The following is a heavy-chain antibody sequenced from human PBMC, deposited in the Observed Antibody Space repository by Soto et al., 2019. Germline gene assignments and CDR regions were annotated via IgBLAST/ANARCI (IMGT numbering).Heavy chain of an antibody. Sequence: ASVKVSCKASGYTFTGYYMHWVRQAPGQGLEWMGWINPNSGGTNYAQKFQGWVTMTRDTSISTAYMELSRLRSDDTAVYYCARGLDYYYGMDVWGQGTTVTVSS. CDR3: ARGLDYYYGMDV. V-gene: IGHV1-2*04. CDR2: INPNSGGT. D-gene: IGHD3-16*01. J-gene: IGHJ6*02. CDR1: GYTFTGYY.